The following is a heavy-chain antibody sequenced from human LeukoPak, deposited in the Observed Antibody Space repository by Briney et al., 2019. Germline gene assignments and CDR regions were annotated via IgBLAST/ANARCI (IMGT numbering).Heavy chain of an antibody. V-gene: IGHV1-8*01. CDR2: MNPNSGNT. J-gene: IGHJ4*02. D-gene: IGHD2-15*01. CDR3: ARGFGNCSGGSCYYGFDY. Sequence: ASVKVSCKASGYTFTSYDINWVRQATGQGLEWMGWMNPNSGNTGYAQKFQGRVTMTRNTSISTAYMELSSLRSGDTAVYYCARGFGNCSGGSCYYGFDYWGQGTLVTVSS. CDR1: GYTFTSYD.